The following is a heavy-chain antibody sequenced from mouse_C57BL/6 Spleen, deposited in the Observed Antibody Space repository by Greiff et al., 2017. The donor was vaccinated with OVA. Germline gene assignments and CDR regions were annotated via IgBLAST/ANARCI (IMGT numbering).Heavy chain of an antibody. V-gene: IGHV1-69*01. J-gene: IGHJ4*01. D-gene: IGHD4-1*01. CDR3: ARPAKTGTRAMDY. CDR1: GYTFTSYW. CDR2: IDPSDSYT. Sequence: QVQLQQPGAELVMPGASVKLSCKASGYTFTSYWMHWVKQRPGQGLEWIGEIDPSDSYTNYNQKFKGKSTLTVDKSSSTAYMQLSSLTSEDSAVYYCARPAKTGTRAMDYWGQGTSVTVSS.